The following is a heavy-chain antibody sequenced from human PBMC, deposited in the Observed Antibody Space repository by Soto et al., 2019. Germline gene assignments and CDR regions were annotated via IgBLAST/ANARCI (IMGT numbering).Heavy chain of an antibody. CDR3: ARIDYDFWSGYQRFDY. V-gene: IGHV2-26*01. CDR1: GFSLRNARMG. Sequence: SGLTLVKSAETLKLTCTVSGFSLRNARMGVSWIRQPPGKALEWLAHIFSNDEKSYSTSLKSRLTISTDTSKSQVVLTMTNMDPVDTATYYCARIDYDFWSGYQRFDYWGQGTLVTVSS. J-gene: IGHJ4*02. D-gene: IGHD3-3*01. CDR2: IFSNDEK.